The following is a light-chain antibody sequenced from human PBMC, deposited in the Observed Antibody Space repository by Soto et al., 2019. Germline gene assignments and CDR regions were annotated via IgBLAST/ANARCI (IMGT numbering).Light chain of an antibody. CDR2: GAS. V-gene: IGKV3-20*01. CDR1: QSVSNNY. Sequence: EIVVTQSPGTVSRSQWERCTLSCRASQSVSNNYLAWYQQKPGQAPRLLIYGASNRATGIPDRFSGSGSGTDFTLTISRLEPEDFAVYYCQQYGSSGTFGQGTKVDIK. CDR3: QQYGSSGT. J-gene: IGKJ1*01.